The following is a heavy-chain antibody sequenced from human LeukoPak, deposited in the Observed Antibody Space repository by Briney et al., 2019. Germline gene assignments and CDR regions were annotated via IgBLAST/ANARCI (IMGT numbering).Heavy chain of an antibody. Sequence: GGSLRLSCVASGFTFSSYYMSWVRQAPGKGLEWVANIKEDGSERYYVDSMKGRFTISRDNAKNSLYLQMNSLRAEDMALYYCAKDTLPGDSGSYPDAFDIWGQGTMVTVSS. D-gene: IGHD1-26*01. CDR1: GFTFSSYY. CDR3: AKDTLPGDSGSYPDAFDI. CDR2: IKEDGSER. J-gene: IGHJ3*02. V-gene: IGHV3-7*03.